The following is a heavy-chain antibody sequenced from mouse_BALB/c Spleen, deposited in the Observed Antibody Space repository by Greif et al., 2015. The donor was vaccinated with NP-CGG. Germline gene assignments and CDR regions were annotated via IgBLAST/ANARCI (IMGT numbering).Heavy chain of an antibody. CDR2: ISSGGGST. CDR1: GFAFSSYD. D-gene: IGHD2-3*01. Sequence: EVQGVESGGGLVKPGGSLKLSCAASGFAFSSYDMSWVRQTPEKRLEWVAYISSGGGSTYYPDTVKGRFTISRDNAKNTLYLQMSSLKSEDTAMYYCARHGGNGYYPYAMDYWGQGTSVTVSS. J-gene: IGHJ4*01. CDR3: ARHGGNGYYPYAMDY. V-gene: IGHV5-12-1*01.